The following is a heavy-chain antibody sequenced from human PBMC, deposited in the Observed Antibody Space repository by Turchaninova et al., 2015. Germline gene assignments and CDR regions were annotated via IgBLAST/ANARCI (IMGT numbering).Heavy chain of an antibody. D-gene: IGHD3-3*01. J-gene: IGHJ6*03. CDR3: ARESYDFWSGYYTPGHYYYYYYMDV. Sequence: QVQLQQWGAGLWKPSETLSTTCAVYGGSFSGYYGSGIRQHPGEGLEWIGEINHRGSTNYNPSLKSRVTIAVDTSKNQFSLKLSSVTAADTAVYYCARESYDFWSGYYTPGHYYYYYYMDVWGKGTTVTVSS. CDR2: INHRGST. CDR1: GGSFSGYY. V-gene: IGHV4-34*01.